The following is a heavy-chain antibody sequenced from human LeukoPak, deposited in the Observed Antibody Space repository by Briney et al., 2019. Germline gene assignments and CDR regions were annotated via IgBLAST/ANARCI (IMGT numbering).Heavy chain of an antibody. Sequence: PGRSLRLSCAASGFTFSSYGMHWVRQAPGKGLEWVAVISYDGSNKYLSDSVKGRFTISRDNSKNTLYLQMNSLRGEDTAVYYCARATTTLDYWGQGTLVTVPS. J-gene: IGHJ4*02. CDR2: ISYDGSNK. V-gene: IGHV3-30*03. CDR3: ARATTTLDY. CDR1: GFTFSSYG. D-gene: IGHD1-14*01.